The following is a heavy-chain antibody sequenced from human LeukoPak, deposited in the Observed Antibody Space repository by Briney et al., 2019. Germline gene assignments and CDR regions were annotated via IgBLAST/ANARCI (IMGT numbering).Heavy chain of an antibody. CDR1: GGTFSSYA. CDR3: ARENILTGHDAFDI. Sequence: SVKVSCKASGGTFSSYAISWVRQAPGQGLQWMGRIIPILGIANYAQRFQGRVTVTADKSTSTAYMELSSLRSEDTAVYYCARENILTGHDAFDIWGQGTMVTVSS. V-gene: IGHV1-69*04. D-gene: IGHD3-9*01. CDR2: IIPILGIA. J-gene: IGHJ3*02.